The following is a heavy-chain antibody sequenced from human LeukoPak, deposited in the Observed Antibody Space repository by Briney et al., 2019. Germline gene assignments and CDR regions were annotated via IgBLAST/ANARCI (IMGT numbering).Heavy chain of an antibody. CDR1: GGTFSSYA. J-gene: IGHJ5*02. D-gene: IGHD6-13*01. Sequence: ASVKVSCKASGGTFSSYAISWVRQAPGQGLEWMGGIIPIFGTANYAQKFQGRVTITTDAPTSTAYMELSSLRSEDTAVYYCARGPAVAAAGPPIDPWGQGTLVTVSS. CDR2: IIPIFGTA. V-gene: IGHV1-69*05. CDR3: ARGPAVAAAGPPIDP.